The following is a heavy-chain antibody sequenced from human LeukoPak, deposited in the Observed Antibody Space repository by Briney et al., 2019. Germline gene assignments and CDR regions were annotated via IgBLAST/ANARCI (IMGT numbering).Heavy chain of an antibody. D-gene: IGHD3-10*01. J-gene: IGHJ4*02. CDR1: GGTFSSYA. CDR2: IIPIFGTA. Sequence: SVKVSCKASGGTFSSYAISWVRQAPGQGLEWMGGIIPIFGTANYAQKFQGRVTITADESTSTVYMELSSLRSEDTAVYYCARGPTMVRGATLDYWGQGTLVTVSS. CDR3: ARGPTMVRGATLDY. V-gene: IGHV1-69*13.